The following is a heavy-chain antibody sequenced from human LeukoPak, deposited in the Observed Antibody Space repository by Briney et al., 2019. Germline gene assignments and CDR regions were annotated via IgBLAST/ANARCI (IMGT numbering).Heavy chain of an antibody. Sequence: SETLSLTCSVSGGSIGSYYWSWIRQPPGKGLEWIGYIYYSGSTNYNPSLKSRVTISVDTSKNQFSLKLSSVTAADTAVYYCARRSGMPDHDAFDIWGQGTMVTVSS. CDR2: IYYSGST. V-gene: IGHV4-59*08. D-gene: IGHD2-2*01. J-gene: IGHJ3*02. CDR3: ARRSGMPDHDAFDI. CDR1: GGSIGSYY.